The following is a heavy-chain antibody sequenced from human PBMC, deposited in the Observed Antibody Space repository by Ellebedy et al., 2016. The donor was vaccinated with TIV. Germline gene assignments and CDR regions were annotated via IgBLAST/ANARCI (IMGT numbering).Heavy chain of an antibody. CDR1: GGSXXSGSHS. V-gene: IGHV4-61*01. CDR2: MSYSGST. D-gene: IGHD3-10*01. Sequence: MPSETLSLTCTVSGGSXXSGSHSWSSXLQPPGKGLEWIGYMSYSGSTEFNPSLKSRVTISIDMSKNQFSLRLSSVTSADTAVYYCVRDLWFGEFSNWFSPWGQGTFVTVSS. J-gene: IGHJ5*02. CDR3: VRDLWFGEFSNWFSP.